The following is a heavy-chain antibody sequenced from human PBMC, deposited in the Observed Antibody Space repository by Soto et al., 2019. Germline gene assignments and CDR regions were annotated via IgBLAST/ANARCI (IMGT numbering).Heavy chain of an antibody. CDR2: ISYDGSNK. V-gene: IGHV3-30-3*01. Sequence: GGSLRLSCAASGCTFSSYAMHWVRQAPGKGLEWVAVISYDGSNKYYADSVKGRFTISRDNSKNTLYLQMNSLRAEDTAVYYCARDGSLVLDYWGQGTLVTVSS. CDR1: GCTFSSYA. CDR3: ARDGSLVLDY. D-gene: IGHD3-10*01. J-gene: IGHJ4*02.